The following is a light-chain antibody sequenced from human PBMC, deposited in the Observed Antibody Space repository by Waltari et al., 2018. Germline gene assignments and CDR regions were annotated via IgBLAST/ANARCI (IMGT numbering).Light chain of an antibody. J-gene: IGLJ3*02. Sequence: QLVLTQSPSASASLGASVKLTCTLSSGPSSNIIAWPQQPPGKGPRYLMQVNSDGSHRKGDEIPDRFSGSSSGAERYLTISSLQSEDEADYYCETGGHGTWVFGGGTKLTVL. V-gene: IGLV4-69*01. CDR1: SGPSSNI. CDR2: VNSDGSH. CDR3: ETGGHGTWV.